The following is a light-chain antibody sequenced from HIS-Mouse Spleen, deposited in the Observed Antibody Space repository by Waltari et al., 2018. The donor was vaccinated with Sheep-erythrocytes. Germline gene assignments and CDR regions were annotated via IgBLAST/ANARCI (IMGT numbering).Light chain of an antibody. CDR3: SSYAGSNNWV. J-gene: IGLJ3*02. CDR1: SSDVGGYNY. CDR2: EVS. Sequence: LTQPPSVSVSPGQSVTIPCTGTSSDVGGYNYVSWYQQHPGKAPKLMIYEVSKRPSGVPDRFSGSKSGNTASLTVSGLQAEDEADYYCSSYAGSNNWVFGGGTKLTVL. V-gene: IGLV2-8*01.